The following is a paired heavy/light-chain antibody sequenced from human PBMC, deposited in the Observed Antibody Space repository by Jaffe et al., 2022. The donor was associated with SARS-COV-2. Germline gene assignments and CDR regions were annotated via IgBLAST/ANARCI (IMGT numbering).Heavy chain of an antibody. CDR1: GDSMSSYY. J-gene: IGHJ3*02. Sequence: QVQLQESGPGLVKPSETLSLTCTVSGDSMSSYYWTWIRQPPGKGLEWIGHIYYSGTTNYNPSLKSRVTISVDTSKHHFSLKLSSVTTADTAVYYCAKNSAAWGVGPNAFDIWGQGTMVTVSS. CDR3: AKNSAAWGVGPNAFDI. D-gene: IGHD1-26*01. V-gene: IGHV4-59*01. CDR2: IYYSGTT.
Light chain of an antibody. J-gene: IGKJ2*01. CDR3: QQANSFPRT. CDR1: QDIRSW. CDR2: GAS. Sequence: DIQMTQSPSSVSASVGDRVTITCRASQDIRSWLAWYQQKPGKAPKLLIYGASTLQSGVPSRFSGSGSGTDFTLAISGLQPEDFATYYCQQANSFPRTFGQGTKLEIK. V-gene: IGKV1D-12*01.